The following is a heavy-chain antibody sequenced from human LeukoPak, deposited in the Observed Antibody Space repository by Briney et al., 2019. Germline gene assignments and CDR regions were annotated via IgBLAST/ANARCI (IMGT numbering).Heavy chain of an antibody. J-gene: IGHJ4*02. CDR2: ISSSSSYI. Sequence: GGSLRLSCAASGFTFSSYSMNWVRQAPGKGLEWVSSISSSSSYIYYTDSVKGRFTISRDNPKNSLYLQMNSLRAEDTAVYYCARTAYCGSGSPCDYWGQGTLVTVSS. D-gene: IGHD3-10*01. V-gene: IGHV3-21*01. CDR1: GFTFSSYS. CDR3: ARTAYCGSGSPCDY.